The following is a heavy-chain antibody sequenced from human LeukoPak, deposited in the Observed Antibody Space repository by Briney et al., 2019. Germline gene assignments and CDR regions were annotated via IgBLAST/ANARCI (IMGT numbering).Heavy chain of an antibody. J-gene: IGHJ5*02. CDR1: GGSISSGDYY. Sequence: SQTLSLTCTVSGGSISSGDYYWSWIRQPPGKGLEWIAYMYYSGSTYYNPSLKSRVTMSADTSKNQLSLKLSSVTAADTAVYYCARPYYYDSRIDPWGQGILVTVS. V-gene: IGHV4-30-4*01. D-gene: IGHD3-22*01. CDR3: ARPYYYDSRIDP. CDR2: MYYSGST.